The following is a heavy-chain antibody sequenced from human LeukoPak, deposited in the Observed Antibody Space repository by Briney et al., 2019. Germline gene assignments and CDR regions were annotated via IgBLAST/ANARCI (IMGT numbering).Heavy chain of an antibody. CDR3: ARGSGFADY. V-gene: IGHV3-30*03. D-gene: IGHD3-22*01. CDR2: ISYDGSNK. CDR1: GFTFSSYS. J-gene: IGHJ4*02. Sequence: GGSLRLSCVASGFTFSSYSMNWVRQAPGKGLEWVAVISYDGSNKYYADSVKGRFTISRDNSKNTLYLQMNSLRAEDTAVYYCARGSGFADYWGQGTLVTVSS.